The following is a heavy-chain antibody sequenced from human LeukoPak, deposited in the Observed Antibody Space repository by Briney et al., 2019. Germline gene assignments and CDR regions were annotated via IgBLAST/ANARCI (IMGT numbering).Heavy chain of an antibody. D-gene: IGHD5-12*01. J-gene: IGHJ4*02. CDR1: GGSISNY. V-gene: IGHV4-59*01. Sequence: SETLSLTCTVSGGSISNYWNWIRQPPGKGLEWIGYIYYSGSTNYNPSLKSRLTISVDTSKNQFSLKLSSVTAADTAVYYCARAGGYVPYFDYWGQGTLVTVSS. CDR3: ARAGGYVPYFDY. CDR2: IYYSGST.